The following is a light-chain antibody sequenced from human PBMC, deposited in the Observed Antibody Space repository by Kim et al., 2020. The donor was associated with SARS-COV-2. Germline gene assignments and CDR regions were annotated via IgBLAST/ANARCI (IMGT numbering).Light chain of an antibody. V-gene: IGLV5-39*01. CDR3: AIWYSNTWV. Sequence: FTCTWRIGIHVDIYNIFWYQQKPGSLPRYLLRYKSDSNKEQGSGVPSRFSGSKDASANAGLLLISGLQSEDEADYYCAIWYSNTWVFGGGTQLTVL. CDR2: YKSDSNK. J-gene: IGLJ3*02. CDR1: IGIHVDIYN.